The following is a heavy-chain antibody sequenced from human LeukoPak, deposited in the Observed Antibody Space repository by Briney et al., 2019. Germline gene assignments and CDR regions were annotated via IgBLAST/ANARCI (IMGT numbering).Heavy chain of an antibody. CDR1: GFTFSRYS. CDR2: ISSSSNYI. CDR3: ARGYFGMDV. V-gene: IGHV3-21*04. Sequence: PGGSLRLSCAASGFTFSRYSMNWVRQTPGRSLEWVSSISSSSNYIYYTDSVKGRFTISRDDAKDSLYLQMSSLRAEDTAVYYCARGYFGMDVWGQGTTVTVSS. J-gene: IGHJ6*02.